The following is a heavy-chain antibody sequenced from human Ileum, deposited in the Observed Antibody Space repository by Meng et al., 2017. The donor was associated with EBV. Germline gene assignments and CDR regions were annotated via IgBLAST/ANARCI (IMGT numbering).Heavy chain of an antibody. CDR1: EYIFTRSA. V-gene: IGHV7-4-1*01. CDR3: ARGNGWRFDY. CDR2: ININTGNP. Sequence: VQLVSSGSEFKSPAAPVELCGESAEYIFTRSAVNWVRHAPGQGLEWMGWININTGNPTYAQGFTGRFVFSLDTSVSTAYLQIDSLKADDTAVYYCARGNGWRFDYWGQGTLVTVSS. D-gene: IGHD6-19*01. J-gene: IGHJ4*02.